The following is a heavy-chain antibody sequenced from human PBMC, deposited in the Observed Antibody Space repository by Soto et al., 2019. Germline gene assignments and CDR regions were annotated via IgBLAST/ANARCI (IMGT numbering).Heavy chain of an antibody. CDR2: FYSSGSI. J-gene: IGHJ5*02. CDR3: ARMYSSGSGWFHP. D-gene: IGHD6-19*01. Sequence: PSETLSLTCFVSGYPITAGGYYWIWIRHHPGKGLEWIGSFYSSGSIIYNPSLRSRVSISGDTSSNQFSMSLTSVTAADTARYYCARMYSSGSGWFHPWGQGTLVTVSS. V-gene: IGHV4-31*03. CDR1: GYPITAGGYY.